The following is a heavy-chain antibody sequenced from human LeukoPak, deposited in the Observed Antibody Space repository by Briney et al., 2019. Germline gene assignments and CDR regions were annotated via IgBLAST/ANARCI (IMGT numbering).Heavy chain of an antibody. J-gene: IGHJ4*02. Sequence: GGSLRLSCAASGLTFSSYAMSWVRQAPGKGLEWVSAISGSGGSTYYADSVKGRFTISRDNSKNTLYLQMNNLRAEDTAVYFCAKDLTVVPHSNFDYWGQGTLVTVSS. D-gene: IGHD4-23*01. CDR2: ISGSGGST. CDR3: AKDLTVVPHSNFDY. CDR1: GLTFSSYA. V-gene: IGHV3-23*01.